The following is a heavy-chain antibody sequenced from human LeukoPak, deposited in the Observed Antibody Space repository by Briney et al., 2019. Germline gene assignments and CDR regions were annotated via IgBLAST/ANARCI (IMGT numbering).Heavy chain of an antibody. J-gene: IGHJ4*02. V-gene: IGHV5-51*01. CDR1: GYKFTNYW. CDR2: IYPRDSDT. CDR3: ARLHDSSGYYFDY. Sequence: GESLKISCKGSGYKFTNYWIAWVRQMPGQGLEWLGIIYPRDSDTRYSPSFQGQVTISVDTSIDTAYLQWSSVKASDTAMYYCARLHDSSGYYFDYWGQGTLVAVSS. D-gene: IGHD3-22*01.